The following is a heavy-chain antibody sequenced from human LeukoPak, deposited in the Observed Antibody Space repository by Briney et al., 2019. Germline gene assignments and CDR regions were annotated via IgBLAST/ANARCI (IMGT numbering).Heavy chain of an antibody. V-gene: IGHV5-51*01. D-gene: IGHD5-18*01. Sequence: PGESLKISCQGSGYSSTSYWIGWVRQMPGKGLEWMGIIHPGDAETRYSPSLQGQVTISVDKSISTAYLQWSSLRASDSAMYYCASRLSGYSYGYFDYWGQGTPVTVSS. J-gene: IGHJ4*02. CDR1: GYSSTSYW. CDR2: IHPGDAET. CDR3: ASRLSGYSYGYFDY.